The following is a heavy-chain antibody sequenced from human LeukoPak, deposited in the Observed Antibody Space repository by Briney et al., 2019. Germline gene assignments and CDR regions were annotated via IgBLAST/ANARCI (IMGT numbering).Heavy chain of an antibody. CDR1: GFTFSDYY. Sequence: GGSLRLSCPASGFTFSDYYMSWIRQAPGKGLEWVSYISSSGSTIYYADSVKGRFTISRDNAKNSLYLQMNSLRAEDTALYYCAKDTTRGSGSYAFDIWGQGTMVTVSS. J-gene: IGHJ3*02. CDR2: ISSSGSTI. V-gene: IGHV3-11*01. D-gene: IGHD3-10*01. CDR3: AKDTTRGSGSYAFDI.